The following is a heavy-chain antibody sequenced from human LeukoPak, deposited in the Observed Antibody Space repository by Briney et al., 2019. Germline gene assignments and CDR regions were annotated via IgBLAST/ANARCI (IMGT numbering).Heavy chain of an antibody. Sequence: LWASVKVSCKVSGDTLTELSMHWVRQAPGKGLERMRGFDPKEGDRDYAQNFQGRFTMTEDTSSGTAYMELNSLRSEDTAVYYCTTREIVVEPAQTSMVRGVLWRSDFWGHGTLVTVSS. D-gene: IGHD3-10*01. CDR1: GDTLTELS. J-gene: IGHJ4*01. CDR2: FDPKEGDR. V-gene: IGHV1-24*01. CDR3: TTREIVVEPAQTSMVRGVLWRSDF.